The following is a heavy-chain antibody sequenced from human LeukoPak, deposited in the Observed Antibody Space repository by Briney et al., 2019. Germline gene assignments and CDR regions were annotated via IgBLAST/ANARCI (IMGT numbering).Heavy chain of an antibody. CDR3: AKDRWLAHDAFGI. D-gene: IGHD6-19*01. CDR1: GFTSTNLE. Sequence: GGSLRLSCAISGFTSTNLEMSWVRQAPGKGLEWISYISSSGNFIFYADSVKGRFTISRDNSKNTLYLQMNSLRAEDTAVYYCAKDRWLAHDAFGIWGQGTMVTVSS. CDR2: ISSSGNFI. V-gene: IGHV3-48*03. J-gene: IGHJ3*02.